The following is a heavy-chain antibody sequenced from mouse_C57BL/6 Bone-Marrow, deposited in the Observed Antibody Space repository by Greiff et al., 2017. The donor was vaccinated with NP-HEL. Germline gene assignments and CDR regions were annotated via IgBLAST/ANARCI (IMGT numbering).Heavy chain of an antibody. J-gene: IGHJ1*03. V-gene: IGHV1-80*01. D-gene: IGHD1-1*01. Sequence: VKLMESGAELVKPGASVKISCKASGYAFSSYWMNWVKQRPGKGLEWIGQIYPGDGDTNYNGKFKGKATLTADKSSSTAYMQLSSLTSEDSAVYFCARRGNYYGSSYVGYFDVWGTGTTVTVSS. CDR1: GYAFSSYW. CDR3: ARRGNYYGSSYVGYFDV. CDR2: IYPGDGDT.